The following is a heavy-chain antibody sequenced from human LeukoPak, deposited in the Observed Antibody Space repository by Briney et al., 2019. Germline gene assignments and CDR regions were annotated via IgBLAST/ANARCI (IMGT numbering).Heavy chain of an antibody. Sequence: PGGSPRLSCAGSGFTFTSYSLNWVRQAPGKGLELVSCISSHGNYIYYADSVKGRFTVSRDDATNSVFLQMNSLRAEDTGIYYCARDGQWDLTYYLDYWGQGILVSVSS. CDR2: ISSHGNYI. CDR1: GFTFTSYS. D-gene: IGHD1-26*01. V-gene: IGHV3-21*01. J-gene: IGHJ4*02. CDR3: ARDGQWDLTYYLDY.